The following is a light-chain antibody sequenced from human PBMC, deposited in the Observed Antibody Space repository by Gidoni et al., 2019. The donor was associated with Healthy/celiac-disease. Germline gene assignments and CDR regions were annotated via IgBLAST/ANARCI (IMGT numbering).Light chain of an antibody. J-gene: IGKJ2*01. Sequence: EIVLTQSPGTLSLSPGERATLSCRASQRVSSCYLAWYQQKPGQAPRLLIYGASSRATCIPDRFSGSGSGTDFTLTISRLEPEEFAVYYCQQYGSSPPVTFGQGTKLEIK. CDR3: QQYGSSPPVT. CDR2: GAS. CDR1: QRVSSCY. V-gene: IGKV3-20*01.